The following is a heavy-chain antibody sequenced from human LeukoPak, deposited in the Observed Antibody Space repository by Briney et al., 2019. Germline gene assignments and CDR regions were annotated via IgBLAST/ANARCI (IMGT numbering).Heavy chain of an antibody. J-gene: IGHJ4*02. CDR1: GYSFSNYW. V-gene: IGHV5-51*01. D-gene: IGHD6-6*01. CDR2: INPGNSDT. Sequence: GESLKISCKGYGYSFSNYWIGWVRQMPGKGLEWMAIINPGNSDTKYNPAFQGQVTISADKSISTAYLQWGSLKASDSAMYYCARRSSSEFWGQGTLVTVSS. CDR3: ARRSSSEF.